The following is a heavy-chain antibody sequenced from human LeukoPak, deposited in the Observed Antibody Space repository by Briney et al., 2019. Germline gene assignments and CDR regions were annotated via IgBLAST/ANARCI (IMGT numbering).Heavy chain of an antibody. Sequence: SETLSLTCAVYGGSFSGYYWSWIRQPPGKGLEWIGEINHSGSTNYNPSLKSRVTISVDTSKNQFSLKLSSVTAADTAVYYCARVAIFGVVRVYYYYYYMDVWGKGTTVTVSS. CDR1: GGSFSGYY. D-gene: IGHD3-3*01. CDR2: INHSGST. J-gene: IGHJ6*03. V-gene: IGHV4-34*01. CDR3: ARVAIFGVVRVYYYYYYMDV.